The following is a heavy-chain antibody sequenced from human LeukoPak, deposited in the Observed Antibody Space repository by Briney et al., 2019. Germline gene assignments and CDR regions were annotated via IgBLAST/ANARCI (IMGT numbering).Heavy chain of an antibody. V-gene: IGHV1-2*02. CDR3: ARDSKILRYFDWFRPDAFDI. Sequence: ASVKVSCKASGYTFTGHYMHWVRQAPGQGLEWMGWINPNSGGTNYAQKFQGRVTMTRDTSISTAYMELSRLRSDDTAVYYCARDSKILRYFDWFRPDAFDIWGQGTMVTVSS. D-gene: IGHD3-9*01. CDR2: INPNSGGT. CDR1: GYTFTGHY. J-gene: IGHJ3*02.